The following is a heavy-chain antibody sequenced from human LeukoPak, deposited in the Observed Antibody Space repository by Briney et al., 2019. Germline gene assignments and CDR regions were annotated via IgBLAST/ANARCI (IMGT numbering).Heavy chain of an antibody. V-gene: IGHV3-49*03. Sequence: GGSLRLSCTASGFTFGDYAMSWFRQAPGKGLEWVGFIRSKAYGGTTEYAASVKGRFTISRDDSKSIAYLQMNSLKTEDTAVYYCTRDIGGRTYYYDSSGYSPAGHWFDPWGQGTLVTVSS. D-gene: IGHD3-22*01. CDR3: TRDIGGRTYYYDSSGYSPAGHWFDP. CDR1: GFTFGDYA. J-gene: IGHJ5*02. CDR2: IRSKAYGGTT.